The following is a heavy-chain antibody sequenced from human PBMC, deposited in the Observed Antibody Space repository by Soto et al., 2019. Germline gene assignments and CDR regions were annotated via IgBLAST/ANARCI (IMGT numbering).Heavy chain of an antibody. Sequence: SQTLSLSCVISGDSVPTNSAAWNWFRQSPSRVLEWLGRTYYGSWWYNDYAVSVKSRIPVNPDTSKNPSSLHPNSVTPEDPAVYYCAGTPSLQWYYMDVWNKGTTVTVSS. CDR1: GDSVPTNSAA. V-gene: IGHV6-1*01. D-gene: IGHD1-7*01. CDR2: TYYGSWWYN. J-gene: IGHJ6*03. CDR3: AGTPSLQWYYMDV.